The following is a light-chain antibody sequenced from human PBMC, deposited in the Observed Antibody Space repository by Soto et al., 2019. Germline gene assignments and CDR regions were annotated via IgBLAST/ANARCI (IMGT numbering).Light chain of an antibody. CDR1: QGISNN. CDR3: QKYDSAPLT. V-gene: IGKV1-27*01. Sequence: DIQMTQSPSSLSASVGDRVTITCRASQGISNNLAWYQQKPGKVPRLLIYGASTLQSGVPSRFSGSGSGTDFTLTISSLKPEDVATYYCQKYDSAPLTLGQGTKVEFK. CDR2: GAS. J-gene: IGKJ1*01.